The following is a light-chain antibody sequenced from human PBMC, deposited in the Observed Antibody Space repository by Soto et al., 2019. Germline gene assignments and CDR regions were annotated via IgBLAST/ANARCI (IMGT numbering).Light chain of an antibody. CDR3: QQRHMWPIT. V-gene: IGKV3-11*01. Sequence: EVVLTQSPVTLSLSPGERATLSCRASQIFRGLLAWYQQKPGQAPRLLIYDAYNRATGIPPRFSGSGSGTDFTLTISSLEPEDSAVYYCQQRHMWPITFGKGTRLEIK. J-gene: IGKJ5*01. CDR1: QIFRGL. CDR2: DAY.